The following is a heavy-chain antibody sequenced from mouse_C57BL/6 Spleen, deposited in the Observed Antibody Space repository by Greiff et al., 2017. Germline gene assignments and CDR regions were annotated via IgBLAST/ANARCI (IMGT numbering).Heavy chain of an antibody. V-gene: IGHV1-82*01. D-gene: IGHD3-3*01. Sequence: LQESGPELVKPGASVKISCKASGYAFSSSWMNWVKQRPGKGLEWIGRIYPGDGDTNYNGKFKGKATLTADKSSSTAYMQLSSLTSEDSAVYFCARGGGTPYYAMDDWGQGTSVTVSS. CDR1: GYAFSSSW. CDR3: ARGGGTPYYAMDD. CDR2: IYPGDGDT. J-gene: IGHJ4*01.